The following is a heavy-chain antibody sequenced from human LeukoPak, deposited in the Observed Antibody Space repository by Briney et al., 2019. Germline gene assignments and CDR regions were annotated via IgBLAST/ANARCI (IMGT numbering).Heavy chain of an antibody. V-gene: IGHV3-66*01. D-gene: IGHD1-26*01. CDR2: IYNDGRT. J-gene: IGHJ4*02. CDR3: ARGAGSGSYYFDY. Sequence: GGSLRLSCAASGFVVSNNYMSWVRQAPGKGLEWVSLIYNDGRTYYTDSVKDRFTISRDNSKNTLYLQMNSLRAEDTAVYYCARGAGSGSYYFDYWGQGTLVTVSS. CDR1: GFVVSNNY.